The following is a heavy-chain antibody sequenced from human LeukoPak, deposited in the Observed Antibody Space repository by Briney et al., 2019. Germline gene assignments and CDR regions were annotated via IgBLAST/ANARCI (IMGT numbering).Heavy chain of an antibody. V-gene: IGHV1-2*02. D-gene: IGHD3-22*01. J-gene: IGHJ3*02. CDR3: AINYYDSSGYYYDPDHAFDI. CDR1: GYTFTGDY. Sequence: ASVKVSCKASGYTFTGDYMHWVRQAPGQGLEWMGGINPNSGGTNYAQKFQGRVTMTRDTSISTAYMELSRLRSDDTAVYYCAINYYDSSGYYYDPDHAFDIWGQGTMVTVSS. CDR2: INPNSGGT.